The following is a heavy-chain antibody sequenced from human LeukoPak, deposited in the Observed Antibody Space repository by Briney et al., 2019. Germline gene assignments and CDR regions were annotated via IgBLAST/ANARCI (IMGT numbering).Heavy chain of an antibody. CDR1: GYXFTGYY. J-gene: IGHJ4*02. Sequence: ASVKVSCKASGYXFTGYYMHWVRQAPGQGLEWMGWINPNSGDTKYAQKFQGRVTMTRDTSISTAYMELSRLTSDGTAVYYCATQRGSYLWGTDFDYWGQGTLVTVSS. V-gene: IGHV1-2*02. CDR2: INPNSGDT. D-gene: IGHD3-16*01. CDR3: ATQRGSYLWGTDFDY.